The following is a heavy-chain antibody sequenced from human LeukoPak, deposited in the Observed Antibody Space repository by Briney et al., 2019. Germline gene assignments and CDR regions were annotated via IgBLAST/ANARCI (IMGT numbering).Heavy chain of an antibody. D-gene: IGHD3-3*01. CDR1: GFTFSSYS. V-gene: IGHV3-21*01. CDR3: ASADYDFWSGYPPSPDY. J-gene: IGHJ4*02. Sequence: GGSLRLSYAASGFTFSSYSMNWVRQAPGKGLEWVSSISSSSSYIYYADSVKGRFTISRDNAKNSLYLQMNSLRAEDTAVYYCASADYDFWSGYPPSPDYWGQGTLVTVSS. CDR2: ISSSSSYI.